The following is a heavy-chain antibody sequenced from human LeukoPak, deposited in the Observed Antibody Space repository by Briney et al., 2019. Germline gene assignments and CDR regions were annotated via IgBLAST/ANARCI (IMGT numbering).Heavy chain of an antibody. CDR2: ISYDGSNK. V-gene: IGHV3-30-3*01. J-gene: IGHJ4*02. CDR1: GFTFSSYA. Sequence: GRSLRLSCAASGFTFSSYAMHWVRQAPGKGLEWVAVISYDGSNKYYADSVKGRFTISRDNSKNTLYLQMNSLRAEDTAVYYCARDLGIVVVPAAGFFDYWGQGTLVTVSS. D-gene: IGHD2-2*01. CDR3: ARDLGIVVVPAAGFFDY.